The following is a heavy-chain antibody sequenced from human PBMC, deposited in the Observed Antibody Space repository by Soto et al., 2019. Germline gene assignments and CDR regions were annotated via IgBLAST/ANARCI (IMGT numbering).Heavy chain of an antibody. V-gene: IGHV3-23*01. D-gene: IGHD4-17*01. J-gene: IGHJ6*03. CDR2: ISGSGGST. Sequence: GGSLRLSCAASGFTFSSYAMSWVRQAPGKGLEWVSAISGSGGSTYYADSVKGRFTISRDNSKNTLYLQMNSLRAEDTAVYYCAKGTVKHYYYYMDVWGKGTTVTVSS. CDR1: GFTFSSYA. CDR3: AKGTVKHYYYYMDV.